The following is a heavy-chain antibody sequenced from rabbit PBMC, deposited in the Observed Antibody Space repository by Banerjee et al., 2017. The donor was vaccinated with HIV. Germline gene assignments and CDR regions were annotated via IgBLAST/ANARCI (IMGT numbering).Heavy chain of an antibody. D-gene: IGHD4-1*01. Sequence: QEQLEESGGDLVKPEGSLTLTCTASGLDFSSRYYMCWVRQAPGKGLEWIACIYAGSSGSTEYASWAKGRFTISKTSSTTVALQMTSLTAADTATHFCARDLAGVIGWNFNLWGPGTLVTVS. CDR3: ARDLAGVIGWNFNL. J-gene: IGHJ4*01. CDR2: IYAGSSGST. CDR1: GLDFSSRYY. V-gene: IGHV1S45*01.